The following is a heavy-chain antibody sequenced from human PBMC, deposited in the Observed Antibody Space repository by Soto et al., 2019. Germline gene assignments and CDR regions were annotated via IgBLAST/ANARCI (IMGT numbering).Heavy chain of an antibody. CDR1: GYSFTSYW. D-gene: IGHD3-10*01. J-gene: IGHJ6*03. CDR2: IYPGDSDT. Sequence: GESLKISCKGSGYSFTSYWIGWVRQMPGKGLEWMGIIYPGDSDTRYSPSFQGQVTISADKSISTAYLQWSSLKASDTAMYYCARLGGITMVRGEHYYYYMDVWGKGTTVTVSS. V-gene: IGHV5-51*01. CDR3: ARLGGITMVRGEHYYYYMDV.